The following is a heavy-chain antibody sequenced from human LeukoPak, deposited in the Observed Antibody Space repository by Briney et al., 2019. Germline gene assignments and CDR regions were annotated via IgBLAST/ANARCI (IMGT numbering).Heavy chain of an antibody. CDR3: ARDRVGSGWPRPWYFEF. Sequence: ASVKVFCKPSGYTFTGYYLHWVRQAPGQALESMRWMNLNTGATAYAQNFQGRVAMSRDTSIDTAYMDLSSLTSDDTAVYYCARDRVGSGWPRPWYFEFWGQGTLVTVSS. D-gene: IGHD6-19*01. CDR1: GYTFTGYY. J-gene: IGHJ4*02. CDR2: MNLNTGAT. V-gene: IGHV1-2*02.